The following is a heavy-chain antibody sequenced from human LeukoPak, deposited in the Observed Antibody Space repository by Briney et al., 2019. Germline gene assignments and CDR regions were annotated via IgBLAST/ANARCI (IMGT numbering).Heavy chain of an antibody. Sequence: QAGGSLRLSCTVSGFTVSSNSMSWVRQAPGKGLEWVSFIYSDNTHYSDSVKGRFTISRDNSKNTVYLQMNSLRAEDTAVYFCAKEYGYDYNYFYSMDVWGKGTTVTISS. CDR2: IYSDNT. D-gene: IGHD1-1*01. CDR1: GFTVSSNS. J-gene: IGHJ6*03. V-gene: IGHV3-66*03. CDR3: AKEYGYDYNYFYSMDV.